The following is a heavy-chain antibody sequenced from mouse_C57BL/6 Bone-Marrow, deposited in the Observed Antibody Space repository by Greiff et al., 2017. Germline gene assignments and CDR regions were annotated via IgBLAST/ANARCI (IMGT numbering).Heavy chain of an antibody. J-gene: IGHJ2*01. D-gene: IGHD1-1*01. Sequence: QVQLQQSGAELVKPVASVKMSCKASAYTFTSYWITLVKQWPGQGLEWIGDIYPGSGSTNYNEKFKSKATLTVDTSSSTAYMQLSSLTSEDSAVYYSARDYGSSYFDYWGQGTTLTVSS. CDR1: AYTFTSYW. V-gene: IGHV1-55*01. CDR3: ARDYGSSYFDY. CDR2: IYPGSGST.